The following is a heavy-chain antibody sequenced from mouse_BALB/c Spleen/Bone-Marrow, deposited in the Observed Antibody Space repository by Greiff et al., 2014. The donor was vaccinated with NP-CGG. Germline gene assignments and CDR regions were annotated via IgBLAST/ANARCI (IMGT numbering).Heavy chain of an antibody. CDR3: ARDYYGSRYYFDY. CDR1: GYAFSSYW. CDR2: SYPGDGDT. V-gene: IGHV1-80*01. J-gene: IGHJ2*01. D-gene: IGHD1-1*01. Sequence: VQLQQSGAELVRPGSSVKISCKASGYAFSSYWMNWVKQRPGQGLEWIGQSYPGDGDTNYNGKFKGKATLTADKSSGTAYMQLSSLTSEDSAVYFCARDYYGSRYYFDYWGQGTTLTVSS.